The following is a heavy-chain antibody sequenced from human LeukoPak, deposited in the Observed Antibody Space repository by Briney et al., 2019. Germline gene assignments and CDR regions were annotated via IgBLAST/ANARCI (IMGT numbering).Heavy chain of an antibody. Sequence: SETLSLTCAVYVGSFSGYYWSWIRQPPGKGLEWIGEINHSGSTNYNPSLKSRVTISVDTSKNQFSLKLSSVTAADTAVYYCAKDGDIVLMAPRVGNFDYWGQGTLVTVSS. J-gene: IGHJ4*02. V-gene: IGHV4-34*01. D-gene: IGHD2-8*01. CDR3: AKDGDIVLMAPRVGNFDY. CDR1: VGSFSGYY. CDR2: INHSGST.